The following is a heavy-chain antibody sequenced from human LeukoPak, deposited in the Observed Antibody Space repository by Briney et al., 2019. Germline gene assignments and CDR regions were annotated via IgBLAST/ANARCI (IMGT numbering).Heavy chain of an antibody. CDR1: GYTFTGYY. CDR2: INPNSGGT. Sequence: GASVTVSYKASGYTFTGYYMHWVRDPPGPGPEGRGWINPNSGGTNYAQKFQVRGTTTRDTSISTAYMELSTLRSDDTAVYYCARDHRNMVRGVITYGGQGTLVTVSS. J-gene: IGHJ4*02. D-gene: IGHD3-10*01. V-gene: IGHV1-2*02. CDR3: ARDHRNMVRGVITY.